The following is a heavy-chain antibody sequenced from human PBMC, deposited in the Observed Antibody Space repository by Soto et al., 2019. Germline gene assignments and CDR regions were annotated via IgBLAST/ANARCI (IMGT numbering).Heavy chain of an antibody. Sequence: QVQLVQSGAEVKKPGSSVKVSCKASGGTFSSYAISWVRQAPGQGLEWMGGIIPIFGTANYAQKFQGRVTITADESTSTAYMELSSLRSEDTGVYYCASAPNYYGSGSYSSSGFDPWGQGTLVTVSS. CDR3: ASAPNYYGSGSYSSSGFDP. CDR2: IIPIFGTA. CDR1: GGTFSSYA. D-gene: IGHD3-10*01. J-gene: IGHJ5*02. V-gene: IGHV1-69*01.